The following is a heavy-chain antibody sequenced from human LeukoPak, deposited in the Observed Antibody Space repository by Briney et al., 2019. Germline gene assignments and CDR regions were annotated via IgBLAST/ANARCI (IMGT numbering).Heavy chain of an antibody. CDR2: IYYSGST. CDR3: ARYYYDSSGYRDAFDI. J-gene: IGHJ3*02. D-gene: IGHD3-22*01. V-gene: IGHV4-59*01. CDR1: GGSISSYY. Sequence: SETLSLTCTVSGGSISSYYWSWIRQPPGKGLEWIGYIYYSGSTNYNPSLKSRVTISVHTSKNQFSLKLSSVTAADTAVYYSARYYYDSSGYRDAFDIWGQGTMVTVSS.